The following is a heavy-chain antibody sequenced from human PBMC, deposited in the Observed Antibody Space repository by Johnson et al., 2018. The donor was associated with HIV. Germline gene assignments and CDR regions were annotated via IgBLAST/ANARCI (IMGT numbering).Heavy chain of an antibody. Sequence: VQLVESGGGLVQPGRSLRLSCAASGFTFDDYAMHWVRQAPGKGLEWVSGINWNGDSTGYADSVKGRFTISRDNAKNSLYLQMNSLRAEDTAVYYCAKLGGSGNAFDIWGQGTMVTVSS. D-gene: IGHD3-10*01. J-gene: IGHJ3*02. CDR3: AKLGGSGNAFDI. V-gene: IGHV3-9*01. CDR2: INWNGDST. CDR1: GFTFDDYA.